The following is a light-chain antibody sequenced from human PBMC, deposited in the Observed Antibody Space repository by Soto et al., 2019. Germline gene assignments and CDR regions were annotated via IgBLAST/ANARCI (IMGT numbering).Light chain of an antibody. CDR2: RDS. CDR1: SSNIGSNA. J-gene: IGLJ7*01. Sequence: QSVLTQPPSASGTPGQRVTVSCSGSSSNIGSNAVDWYQHFPGTAPKVLIYRDSQRPSGVPDRFSGSKSGTSASLAISGLQSEDEADYYCAAWDDSPNGVLFGGGTQLTVL. CDR3: AAWDDSPNGVL. V-gene: IGLV1-44*01.